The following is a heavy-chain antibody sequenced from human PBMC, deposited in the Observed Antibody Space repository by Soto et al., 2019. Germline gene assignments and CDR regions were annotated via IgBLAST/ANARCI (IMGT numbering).Heavy chain of an antibody. CDR3: ARHSNEYRKSLDN. CDR1: GGSISGYY. J-gene: IGHJ4*02. V-gene: IGHV4-59*08. CDR2: IHYTGSS. Sequence: QLQLQESGPGLVKPSETLSLTCPVSGGSISGYYWSWIRQPPGKGLEWIASIHYTGSSSSNPSLESRVTISVDTSKHQLSLRLNSVTAADTAVYYCARHSNEYRKSLDNWGQGTLVTVSS. D-gene: IGHD4-4*01.